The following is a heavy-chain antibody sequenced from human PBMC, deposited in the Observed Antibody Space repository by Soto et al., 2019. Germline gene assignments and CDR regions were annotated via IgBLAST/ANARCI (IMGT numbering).Heavy chain of an antibody. CDR3: AAGDSSDTGDH. CDR2: TTAILGTR. J-gene: IGHJ4*02. CDR1: GDTVSHYG. Sequence: SVKVSCKASGDTVSHYGVSWVRQVPGKGLEWMGGTTAILGTRDYAQKFQGRMTITSDESTTTSHMELNSLTSDDTAVYYCAAGDSSDTGDHWGQGTLVTVSS. V-gene: IGHV1-69*13. D-gene: IGHD5-18*01.